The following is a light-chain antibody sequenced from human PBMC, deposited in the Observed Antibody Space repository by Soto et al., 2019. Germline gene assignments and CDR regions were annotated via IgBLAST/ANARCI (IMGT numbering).Light chain of an antibody. Sequence: DIQMTQSPSSLSASVGDRVTITCRASQSISSYLHWYQQKPGKAPKLLIYAASSLQRGVPSRFSGSGSGTDFTLTISSLQHEDFATYYCRQSYCTPPFTCGPGTKGDI. V-gene: IGKV1-39*01. CDR2: AAS. J-gene: IGKJ3*01. CDR3: RQSYCTPPFT. CDR1: QSISSY.